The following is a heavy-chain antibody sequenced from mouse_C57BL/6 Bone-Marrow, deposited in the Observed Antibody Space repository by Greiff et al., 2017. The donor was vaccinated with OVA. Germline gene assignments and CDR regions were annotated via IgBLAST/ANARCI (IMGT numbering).Heavy chain of an antibody. J-gene: IGHJ3*01. V-gene: IGHV14-4*01. CDR3: TGGWLLLAWFAY. CDR1: GFTFTDDY. D-gene: IGHD2-3*01. Sequence: VQLQQSGAELVRPGASVKLSCTASGFTFTDDYMHWVKQRPEQGLEWIGWIDPENGDTEYASKFQGKATITADTSSNTAYLQLSSLTSEDTAVYYSTGGWLLLAWFAYWGQGTLVTVSA. CDR2: IDPENGDT.